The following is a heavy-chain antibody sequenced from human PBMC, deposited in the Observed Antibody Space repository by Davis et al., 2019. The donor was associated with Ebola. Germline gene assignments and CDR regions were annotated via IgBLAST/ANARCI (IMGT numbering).Heavy chain of an antibody. CDR1: GFTFRSYW. J-gene: IGHJ4*02. Sequence: GGSLRLSCAASGFTFRSYWMSWVRQAPGKGLEWVANIKQDGSEKYYVDSVEGRFTVSRDNAKNSLYLQMNSLRAEDTAVYYCARGPSTGNSFSYWGQGTLVTVSS. V-gene: IGHV3-7*01. CDR2: IKQDGSEK. D-gene: IGHD1-14*01. CDR3: ARGPSTGNSFSY.